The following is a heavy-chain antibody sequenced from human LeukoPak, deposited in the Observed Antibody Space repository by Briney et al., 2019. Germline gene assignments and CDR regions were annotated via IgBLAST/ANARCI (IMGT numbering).Heavy chain of an antibody. V-gene: IGHV3-48*01. CDR1: GFIFSSYT. Sequence: GGSLRLSCAASGFIFSSYTMNWLRQAPGKGLEWVSYIGSTSSTNYYEDSVKGRFTISRDNAKNSLYLQMDSLRAEDTAVYYCARGGGYWGSNCYGIDYWGQGAQVTVSS. J-gene: IGHJ4*02. D-gene: IGHD2-2*01. CDR2: IGSTSSTN. CDR3: ARGGGYWGSNCYGIDY.